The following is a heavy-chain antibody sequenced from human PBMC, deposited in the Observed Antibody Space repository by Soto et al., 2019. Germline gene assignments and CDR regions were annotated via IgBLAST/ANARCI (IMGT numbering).Heavy chain of an antibody. Sequence: PSQTLSLTCAISGDSVSSNSAAWNWIRQSPSRGLEWLGRTYYRSKWYNDYAVSVKSRITINPDTSKNQFSLQLNSVTPEDTAVYYCARESMSARPTTLVMRTDGMDVWGQGTTVTVSS. J-gene: IGHJ6*02. CDR2: TYYRSKWYN. CDR3: ARESMSARPTTLVMRTDGMDV. D-gene: IGHD4-17*01. CDR1: GDSVSSNSAA. V-gene: IGHV6-1*01.